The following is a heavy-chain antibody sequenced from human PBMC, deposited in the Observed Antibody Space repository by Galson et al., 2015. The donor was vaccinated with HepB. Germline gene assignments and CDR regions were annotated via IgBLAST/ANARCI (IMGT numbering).Heavy chain of an antibody. V-gene: IGHV3-30-3*01. Sequence: SLRLSCAASGFTFSSYAMHWVRQAPGKGLEWVAVISYDGSNKYYADSVKGRFTISRDNSKNTLYLQMNSLRAEDTAVYYCARATRFRIAAAGMSLGYWGQGTLVTVSS. CDR1: GFTFSSYA. CDR2: ISYDGSNK. CDR3: ARATRFRIAAAGMSLGY. J-gene: IGHJ4*02. D-gene: IGHD6-13*01.